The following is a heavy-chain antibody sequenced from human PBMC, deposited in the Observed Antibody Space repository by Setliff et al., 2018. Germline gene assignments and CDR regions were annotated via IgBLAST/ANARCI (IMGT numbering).Heavy chain of an antibody. D-gene: IGHD3-3*01. J-gene: IGHJ5*02. Sequence: GESLKISCKGSGYSFTSYWIDWVRQMPGKGLEWMGIIYPGDSDTRYSPSFQGQVTISADKSISTAYLQWSSLKASDTAMYYCARSRSNFWSGYFNWFDPWGQGTLVTVSS. CDR1: GYSFTSYW. CDR3: ARSRSNFWSGYFNWFDP. CDR2: IYPGDSDT. V-gene: IGHV5-51*01.